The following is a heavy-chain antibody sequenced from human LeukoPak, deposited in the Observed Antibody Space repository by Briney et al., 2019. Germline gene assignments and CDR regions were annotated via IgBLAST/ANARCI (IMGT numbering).Heavy chain of an antibody. CDR1: GGSISSGDYY. CDR3: ARHGAAAGTGGWFDP. J-gene: IGHJ5*02. D-gene: IGHD6-13*01. V-gene: IGHV4-30-4*01. CDR2: IYYSGST. Sequence: SQTLSLTCTVSGGSISSGDYYWSWIRQPPGKGLEWIGYIYYSGSTYYNPSLKSRVTISVDTSKNQFSLKLSSVTAADTAVYYCARHGAAAGTGGWFDPWGQGTLVTVSS.